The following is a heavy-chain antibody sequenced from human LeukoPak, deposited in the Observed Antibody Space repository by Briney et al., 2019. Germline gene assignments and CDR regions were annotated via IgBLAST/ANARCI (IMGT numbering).Heavy chain of an antibody. Sequence: PGGSLRLSCAASGFTFSSYAMHWVRQAPGKGLEWVAVISYDGSNKYYADSVKGRFTISRDNSKNTLYLQMNSLRAEDTAVYYCARGYSTPGSDAFDIWGQGTMVTVSS. V-gene: IGHV3-30-3*01. CDR1: GFTFSSYA. D-gene: IGHD5-12*01. CDR2: ISYDGSNK. CDR3: ARGYSTPGSDAFDI. J-gene: IGHJ3*02.